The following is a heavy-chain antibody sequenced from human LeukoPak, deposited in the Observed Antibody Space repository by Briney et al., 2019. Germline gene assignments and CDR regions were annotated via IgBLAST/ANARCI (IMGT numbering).Heavy chain of an antibody. CDR2: IGTSSGHI. Sequence: GVLRLSCAASGFTFNTYNMNWVRQAPGKELEWVSSIGTSSGHIYYADSVKGRFTISRDNAKNSLYLQMNSLRAEDTAVYYCAPDTIFGAYWGQGTLVTVSS. CDR3: APDTIFGAY. D-gene: IGHD3-3*01. CDR1: GFTFNTYN. J-gene: IGHJ4*02. V-gene: IGHV3-21*01.